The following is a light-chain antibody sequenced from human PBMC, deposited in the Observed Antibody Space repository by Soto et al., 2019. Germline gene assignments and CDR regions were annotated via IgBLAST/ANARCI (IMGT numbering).Light chain of an antibody. CDR1: QNIFTY. J-gene: IGKJ2*01. V-gene: IGKV1-39*01. CDR2: ATS. Sequence: DIQVTQSPSSLSASVGDRVTITCRASQNIFTYLNWYQQRPGQAPNLLIYATSNLQSGVPSRFSGSGSGTDFTLTISSLQPEDFATYYCQHSYSSPTFGQGTKV. CDR3: QHSYSSPT.